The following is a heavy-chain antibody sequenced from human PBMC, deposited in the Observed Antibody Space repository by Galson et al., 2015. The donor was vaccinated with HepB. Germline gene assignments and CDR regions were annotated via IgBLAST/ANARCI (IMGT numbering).Heavy chain of an antibody. J-gene: IGHJ3*02. Sequence: CAISGDSVSSNSAAWGWIRQSPSRGLEWLGRTYYRSKWFHDYAVSVNSRLAIYPDTSNNQFSLKLSSVTAADTAVYYCARDGGGSYYEGHAFDIWGQGTMVTVSS. D-gene: IGHD1-26*01. CDR3: ARDGGGSYYEGHAFDI. V-gene: IGHV6-1*01. CDR2: TYYRSKWFH. CDR1: GDSVSSNSAA.